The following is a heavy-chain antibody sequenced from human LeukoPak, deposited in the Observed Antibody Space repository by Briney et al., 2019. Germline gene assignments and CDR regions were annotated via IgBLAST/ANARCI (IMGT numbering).Heavy chain of an antibody. D-gene: IGHD3-16*01. V-gene: IGHV1-2*02. J-gene: IGHJ3*02. CDR1: GYTFPGYY. CDR3: ARGAYLGRRLDSDAFDI. Sequence: ASVNGSCKASGYTFPGYYIHWVRQAPGQGLEWMGWINPISGDTNSTQKFQGRVTLTRDTSISTAYMELSRLRSDDTAVYYCARGAYLGRRLDSDAFDIWGQGTMVTVSS. CDR2: INPISGDT.